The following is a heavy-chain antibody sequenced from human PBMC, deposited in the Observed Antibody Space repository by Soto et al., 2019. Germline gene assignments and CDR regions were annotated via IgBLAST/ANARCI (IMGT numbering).Heavy chain of an antibody. CDR1: GFTFSSYA. J-gene: IGHJ5*02. CDR2: ISGSGGST. V-gene: IGHV3-23*01. Sequence: TVGSLRLSCAASGFTFSSYAMSWVRQAPGKGLEWVSAISGSGGSTYYADSVKGRFTISRDNSKNTLYLQMNSLRAEDTAVYYCAKIISGRPYNWFDPWGQGTLVTVSS. D-gene: IGHD2-15*01. CDR3: AKIISGRPYNWFDP.